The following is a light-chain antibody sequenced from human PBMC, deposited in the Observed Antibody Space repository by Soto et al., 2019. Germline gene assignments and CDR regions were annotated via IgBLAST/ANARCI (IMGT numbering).Light chain of an antibody. CDR2: GAS. CDR1: QSIRSY. V-gene: IGKV1-39*01. Sequence: DIQMTQSPSSLSASVEDRVTITCRASQSIRSYLNWYQQKSGKGPKLLIYGASSLQSGVPSRFSGSGSGTDFTLTISNLQPEDFATYYCQQSYNAPRTFGPGTKVDIK. J-gene: IGKJ3*01. CDR3: QQSYNAPRT.